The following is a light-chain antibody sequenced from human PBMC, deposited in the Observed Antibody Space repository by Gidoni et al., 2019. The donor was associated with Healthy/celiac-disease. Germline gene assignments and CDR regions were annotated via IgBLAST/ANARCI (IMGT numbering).Light chain of an antibody. CDR2: FGS. CDR1: QSLLHSNGYNY. V-gene: IGKV2-28*01. CDR3: MQALQTPAIT. Sequence: DIVMTQSPLSLPVTPGEPASISCRSSQSLLHSNGYNYLDWYLQKPGQSPQLLIYFGSNRASGVPERFSGSGSGTDFTLKISRVEAEDVGVYYCMQALQTPAITFGQGTRLEIK. J-gene: IGKJ5*01.